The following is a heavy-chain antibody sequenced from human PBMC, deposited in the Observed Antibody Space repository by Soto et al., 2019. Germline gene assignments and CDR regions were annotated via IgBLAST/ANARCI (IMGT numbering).Heavy chain of an antibody. J-gene: IGHJ6*03. Sequence: ASVKVSCKASGYTFTSYYMHWVRQAPGQGLEWMGIINPSGGSTSYAQKFQGRVTMTRDTSTSTVYMELSSLRSEDTAVYYCASSSSACSSTSCLDPYYYYYYMDVWGKGTTVTVSS. CDR3: ASSSSACSSTSCLDPYYYYYYMDV. V-gene: IGHV1-46*03. CDR1: GYTFTSYY. CDR2: INPSGGST. D-gene: IGHD2-2*01.